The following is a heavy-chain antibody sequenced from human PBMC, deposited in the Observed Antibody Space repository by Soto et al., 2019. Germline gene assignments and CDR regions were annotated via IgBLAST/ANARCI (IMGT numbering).Heavy chain of an antibody. V-gene: IGHV5-51*01. D-gene: IGHD1-1*01. J-gene: IGHJ4*02. Sequence: PGESLKISCKGSGYSFSTYWIGWARQMPGKGLEWMGIIYPGDSDTRYSPSFQGQVTISADKSISTAYLQWSSLKASDTAMYYCDWSSLIEDTQSPFDFWGQGTLVTVS. CDR2: IYPGDSDT. CDR1: GYSFSTYW. CDR3: DWSSLIEDTQSPFDF.